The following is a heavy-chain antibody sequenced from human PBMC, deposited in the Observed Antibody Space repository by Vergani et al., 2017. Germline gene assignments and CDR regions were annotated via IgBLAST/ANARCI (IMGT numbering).Heavy chain of an antibody. Sequence: QVQLVESGGGVVQPGRSLRLSCAASGFTFSSYGMHWVRQAPGKGLEWVAVIWYDGSNKYYADSVKGRFTISRDNSKNTLYLQMNSLRAEDTAVYYCAKDGWDYYDSSGYYYFDYWGQGTLVTVSS. D-gene: IGHD3-22*01. V-gene: IGHV3-33*06. CDR1: GFTFSSYG. CDR2: IWYDGSNK. CDR3: AKDGWDYYDSSGYYYFDY. J-gene: IGHJ4*02.